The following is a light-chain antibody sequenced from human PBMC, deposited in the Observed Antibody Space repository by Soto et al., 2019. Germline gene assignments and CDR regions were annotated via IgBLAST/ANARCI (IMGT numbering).Light chain of an antibody. J-gene: IGLJ1*01. CDR2: EVN. Sequence: QSALTQPPSASGSPGQSVTISCTGTSSDVGGYNYVSWYQQHSGKAPKLMIYEVNKRPSGVPDRFSGSKSGNTASLIVSGLQAEDEADYYCSSYAGSNNYVFGTGTKLTVL. V-gene: IGLV2-8*01. CDR1: SSDVGGYNY. CDR3: SSYAGSNNYV.